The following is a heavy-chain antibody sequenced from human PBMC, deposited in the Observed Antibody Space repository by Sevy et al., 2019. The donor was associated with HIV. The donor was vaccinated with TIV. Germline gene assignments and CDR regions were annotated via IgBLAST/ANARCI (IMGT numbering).Heavy chain of an antibody. J-gene: IGHJ4*02. D-gene: IGHD2-8*02. V-gene: IGHV3-11*01. CDR2: INSWGTTI. CDR1: EFTFSVYY. Sequence: GGSLRPSCAASEFTFSVYYMTWIRQAPGKGLELVSYINSWGTTIYYADSVKGRFTISRDNANNSLYLQMNSLRAEDTAVYYCARTVLGPYFDHWGQGTLVTVSS. CDR3: ARTVLGPYFDH.